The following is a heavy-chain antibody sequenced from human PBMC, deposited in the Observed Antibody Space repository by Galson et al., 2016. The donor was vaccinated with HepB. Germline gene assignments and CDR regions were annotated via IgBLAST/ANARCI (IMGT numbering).Heavy chain of an antibody. CDR3: AKAKAVPGLYSFDY. J-gene: IGHJ4*02. V-gene: IGHV3-23*01. Sequence: SLRLSCAASGFTFSSYAMSWVRQAPGKGLEWVSGISSSGGGTYYADSVKGHFIISRDNSKNTLLLQMNSLRAEDTAIYYCAKAKAVPGLYSFDYWGQGTLVTVSS. CDR1: GFTFSSYA. D-gene: IGHD6-19*01. CDR2: ISSSGGGT.